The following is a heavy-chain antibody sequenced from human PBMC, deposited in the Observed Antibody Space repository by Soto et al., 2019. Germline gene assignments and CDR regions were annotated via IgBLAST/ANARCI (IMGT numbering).Heavy chain of an antibody. CDR3: ARAHNYYDSSGYYPLPDY. Sequence: EVQLLESGGGLVQPGGSLRLSCAASGFTFSSYAMSWVRQAPGKGLEWVSAISGSGDSTYYADSVKGRFTISRDNSKNTLYLQMNSLRAEDTAVYYCARAHNYYDSSGYYPLPDYWGQGTLVTVSS. CDR2: ISGSGDST. V-gene: IGHV3-23*01. D-gene: IGHD3-22*01. J-gene: IGHJ4*02. CDR1: GFTFSSYA.